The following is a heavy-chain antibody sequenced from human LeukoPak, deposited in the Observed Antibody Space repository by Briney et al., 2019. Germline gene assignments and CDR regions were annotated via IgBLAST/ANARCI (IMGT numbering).Heavy chain of an antibody. D-gene: IGHD1-14*01. CDR2: IIPIFGTA. Sequence: SVKVSCKASGGTFSSYAISWVRQAPGQGLEWMGGIIPIFGTANYAQKFQGRVTITADESTSTAYMELSSLRSEDTAVYYCARGGLGPTYHPAEYWGQGTLVTVSS. V-gene: IGHV1-69*13. J-gene: IGHJ4*02. CDR3: ARGGLGPTYHPAEY. CDR1: GGTFSSYA.